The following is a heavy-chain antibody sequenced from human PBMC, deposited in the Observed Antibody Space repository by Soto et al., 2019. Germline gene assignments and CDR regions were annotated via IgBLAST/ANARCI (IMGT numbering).Heavy chain of an antibody. CDR1: GFTFSSYA. CDR2: ISYDGSNK. V-gene: IGHV3-30-3*01. CDR3: ARDIEVDILTGYYTRYNWFDP. Sequence: SLRLSCAASGFTFSSYAMHWVRQAPGKGLEWVAVISYDGSNKYYADSVKGRFTISRDNSKNTLYLQMNSLRAEETAVYYCARDIEVDILTGYYTRYNWFDPWGQGTLVTVSS. J-gene: IGHJ5*02. D-gene: IGHD3-9*01.